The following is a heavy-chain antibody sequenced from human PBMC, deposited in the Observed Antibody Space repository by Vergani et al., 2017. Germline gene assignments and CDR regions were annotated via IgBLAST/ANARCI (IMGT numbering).Heavy chain of an antibody. Sequence: EVQLVESGGGLVQPGGSLRLSCAASGFTFSSYSMNWVRQAPGKGLECVSYISSSSSTIYYADSVRGRFTISRDNAKNSLYLQMNSLIAEDTAVYYCARKSPLSMTMIVVDDAFDIWGQGTMVTVSS. CDR3: ARKSPLSMTMIVVDDAFDI. V-gene: IGHV3-48*01. CDR2: ISSSSSTI. D-gene: IGHD3-22*01. CDR1: GFTFSSYS. J-gene: IGHJ3*02.